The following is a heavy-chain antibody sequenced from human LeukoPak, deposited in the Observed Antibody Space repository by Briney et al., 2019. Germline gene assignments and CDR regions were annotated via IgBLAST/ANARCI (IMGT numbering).Heavy chain of an antibody. CDR3: AKTAGRHSGYDLAY. J-gene: IGHJ4*02. D-gene: IGHD5-12*01. Sequence: TGRSLRLSCAASGFTFSSYGMHWVRQAPGKGLEWVAVIWYDGSNKYYADSVKGRFTISRDNSKNTLYLQMNSLRAEDTAVYYCAKTAGRHSGYDLAYWGQGTLVTVSS. CDR2: IWYDGSNK. CDR1: GFTFSSYG. V-gene: IGHV3-33*06.